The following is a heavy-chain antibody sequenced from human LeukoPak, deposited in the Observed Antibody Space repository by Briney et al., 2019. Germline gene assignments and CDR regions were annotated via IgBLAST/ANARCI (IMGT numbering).Heavy chain of an antibody. CDR1: GFTFSSYS. V-gene: IGHV3-21*01. Sequence: GGSLRLSCAASGFTFSSYSMNWVRQAPGKGLEWVSSISSSSSYIYYADSVKGRFTISRDNAKNSLYLQMNSLRAEDTAVYYCAKDFGGLIDYWGQGTLVTVSS. D-gene: IGHD2-15*01. J-gene: IGHJ4*02. CDR3: AKDFGGLIDY. CDR2: ISSSSSYI.